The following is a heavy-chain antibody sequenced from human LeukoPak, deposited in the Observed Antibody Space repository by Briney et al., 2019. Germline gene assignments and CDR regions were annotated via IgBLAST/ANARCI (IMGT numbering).Heavy chain of an antibody. CDR1: GFTFSSFG. D-gene: IGHD1-14*01. J-gene: IGHJ4*02. CDR2: IGPTGTDR. V-gene: IGHV3-21*01. CDR3: ATETIGRHYDY. Sequence: GGSLRLSCAASGFTFSSFGFNWVRQAPGKGLEWVSSIGPTGTDRYYADSVRGRFTISRDNAKNSMYLQMDSLRDEDTAVYYCATETIGRHYDYWGQGTLLTVSS.